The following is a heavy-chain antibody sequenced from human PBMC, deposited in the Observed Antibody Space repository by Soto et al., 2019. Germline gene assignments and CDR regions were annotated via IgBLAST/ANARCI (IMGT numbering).Heavy chain of an antibody. Sequence: EVQLLESGGGLVQPGGSLRLSCSASGFTFSSYAMSWVRQAPGKGLEWVSGISDSGGSTYYADSVKGRFTISRDNSKNTLYLQMNCLRAEDTAVYYFANGCGGTCYSRIHYWGQGNLVTVSS. CDR1: GFTFSSYA. J-gene: IGHJ4*02. CDR3: ANGCGGTCYSRIHY. D-gene: IGHD2-15*01. CDR2: ISDSGGST. V-gene: IGHV3-23*01.